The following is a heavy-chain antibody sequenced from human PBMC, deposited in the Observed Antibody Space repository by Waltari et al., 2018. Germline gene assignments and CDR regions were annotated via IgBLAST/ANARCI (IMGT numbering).Heavy chain of an antibody. CDR1: GFSLSNARMG. CDR2: IFSNDEK. Sequence: QVTLKESGPVLVKPTETLTLTCTVSGFSLSNARMGVSWIRQPQGKALEWLAHIFSNDEKSYSTSLKSRLTNSKDTSKSQVVLTQTHMDPVDTATYSCARIRAYCSGGSCYDLDYWGQGTLVTVSS. V-gene: IGHV2-26*01. J-gene: IGHJ4*02. CDR3: ARIRAYCSGGSCYDLDY. D-gene: IGHD2-15*01.